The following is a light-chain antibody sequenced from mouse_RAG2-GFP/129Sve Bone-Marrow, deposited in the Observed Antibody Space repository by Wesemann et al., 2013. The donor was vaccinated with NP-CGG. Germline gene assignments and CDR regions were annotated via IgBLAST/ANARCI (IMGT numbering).Light chain of an antibody. CDR2: WAS. CDR3: QNDYSYPFT. CDR1: QSLLNSGNQKNY. Sequence: DIVMTQSPSSLTVTAGEKVTMSCKSSQSLLNSGNQKNYLTWYQQKVGQPPKLLIYWASTRESGVPDRFTGSGSGTDFTLTISSVQAEDLAVYYCQNDYSYPFTFGSGTKLEIK. V-gene: IGKV8-19*01. J-gene: IGKJ4*01.